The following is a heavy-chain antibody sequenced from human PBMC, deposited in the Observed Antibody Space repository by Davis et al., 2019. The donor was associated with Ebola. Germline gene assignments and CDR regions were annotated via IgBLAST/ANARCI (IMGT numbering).Heavy chain of an antibody. CDR1: GFTFSSYA. J-gene: IGHJ3*02. Sequence: GESLKISRAASGFTFSSYAMSWVRQAPGKGLEWVSGISESGGRTYYADSVKGRFTISRDNSKNTLHLQMNSLRAEDTAIYYCAKGVVSVYGAFDIWGQGTVVTVSS. D-gene: IGHD2-21*02. CDR3: AKGVVSVYGAFDI. V-gene: IGHV3-23*01. CDR2: ISESGGRT.